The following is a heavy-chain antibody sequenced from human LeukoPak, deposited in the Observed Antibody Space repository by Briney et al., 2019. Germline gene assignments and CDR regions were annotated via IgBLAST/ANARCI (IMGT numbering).Heavy chain of an antibody. V-gene: IGHV3-30*04. CDR1: GFTFSSYA. CDR3: ARDTDYYAKGLGY. J-gene: IGHJ4*02. D-gene: IGHD3-10*01. Sequence: GGSLRLSCAASGFTFSSYAMHWVRQAPGKGLEWVAVISYDGSNKYYADSVKGRFTISRDNSKNTLYLQMNSLRAEDTAVYYCARDTDYYAKGLGYWGQGTLVTVSS. CDR2: ISYDGSNK.